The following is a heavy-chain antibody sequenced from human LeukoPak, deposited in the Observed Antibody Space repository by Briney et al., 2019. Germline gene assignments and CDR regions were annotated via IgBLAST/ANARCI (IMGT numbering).Heavy chain of an antibody. J-gene: IGHJ4*02. D-gene: IGHD3-9*01. CDR3: ARLGIARRYFDWSRGFDY. V-gene: IGHV5-51*01. CDR1: GYSFTSYW. Sequence: GESLKISCKGSGYSFTSYWIGWVRQMPGKGLEWMGIIYPGDSDTRYSPSFQGQVTISADKSISTAYLQWSSLKASDTAMYYCARLGIARRYFDWSRGFDYWGQGTLVTVSS. CDR2: IYPGDSDT.